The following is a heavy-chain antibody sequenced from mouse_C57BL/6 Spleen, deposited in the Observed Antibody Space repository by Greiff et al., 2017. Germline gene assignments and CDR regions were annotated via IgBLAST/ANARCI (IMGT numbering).Heavy chain of an antibody. CDR2: IDPETGGT. V-gene: IGHV1-15*01. CDR1: GYTFTDYE. J-gene: IGHJ1*03. Sequence: QVQLKESGAELVRPGASVTLSCKASGYTFTDYEMHWVKQTPVHGLEWIGAIDPETGGTAYNQKFKGKAILTADKSSSTAYMELRSLTSEDSAVYYCPLTGPWYFDVWGTGTTVTVSS. CDR3: PLTGPWYFDV. D-gene: IGHD4-1*01.